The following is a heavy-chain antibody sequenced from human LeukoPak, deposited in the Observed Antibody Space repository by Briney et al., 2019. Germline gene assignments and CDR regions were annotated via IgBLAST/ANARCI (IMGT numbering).Heavy chain of an antibody. Sequence: ASVKVSCKASGDTFSSYSITWVRQAPGHGLEWMGRIIPVLGITNYAQEFQGRVTITADKSTSTAYMDLSSLRSEDTAVYYCVRDRGTCSSASCPHYYYSMDVWGQGTTVTVS. CDR2: IIPVLGIT. CDR1: GDTFSSYS. J-gene: IGHJ6*02. V-gene: IGHV1-69*04. CDR3: VRDRGTCSSASCPHYYYSMDV. D-gene: IGHD2-2*01.